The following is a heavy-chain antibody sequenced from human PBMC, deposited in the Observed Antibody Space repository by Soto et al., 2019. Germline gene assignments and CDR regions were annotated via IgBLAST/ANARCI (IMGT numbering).Heavy chain of an antibody. CDR3: ARDLLSASSGSDAFDI. V-gene: IGHV1-2*04. CDR2: INPNSGGT. Sequence: QVQLAQSGAEVKKPGASVKVSCKASGYTFTGYYMHWVRQAPGQGLEWMGWINPNSGGTNYAQKFQGWVTMTRDTSISTAYMELSRLRSDDTAVYYCARDLLSASSGSDAFDIWGQGTMVTVSS. D-gene: IGHD6-19*01. CDR1: GYTFTGYY. J-gene: IGHJ3*02.